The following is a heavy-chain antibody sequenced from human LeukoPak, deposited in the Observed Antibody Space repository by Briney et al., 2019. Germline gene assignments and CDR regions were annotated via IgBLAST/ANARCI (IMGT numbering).Heavy chain of an antibody. V-gene: IGHV4-39*01. CDR1: GGSISSSSYY. CDR3: ARLTGYSSGWAVFDY. CDR2: IYYSGSI. J-gene: IGHJ4*02. Sequence: SETLSLTCTVSGGSISSSSYYWGWIRQPPGKGLEWIGSIYYSGSIFHNPSLKSRVTMSVDTSENQFSLKLSSVTAADTAVYYCARLTGYSSGWAVFDYWGQGTLVTVSS. D-gene: IGHD6-19*01.